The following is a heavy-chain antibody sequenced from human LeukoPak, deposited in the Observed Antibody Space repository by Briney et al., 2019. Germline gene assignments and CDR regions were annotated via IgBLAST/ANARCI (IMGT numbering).Heavy chain of an antibody. CDR3: ARYRDSSGYRDDAFDI. J-gene: IGHJ3*02. Sequence: SQTLSLTCTVSGGSISSGDYYWSWIRQPPGKGLEWIVYIYYSGSTYYNPSLKSRVTISVDTSKNQFSLKLSSVTAADTAVYYCARYRDSSGYRDDAFDIWGQGTMVTVSS. CDR2: IYYSGST. CDR1: GGSISSGDYY. D-gene: IGHD3-22*01. V-gene: IGHV4-30-4*08.